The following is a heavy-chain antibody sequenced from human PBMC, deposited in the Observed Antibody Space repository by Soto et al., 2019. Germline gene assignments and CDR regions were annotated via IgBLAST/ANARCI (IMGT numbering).Heavy chain of an antibody. Sequence: PGCSVRHCFAEAKFTVRGGGMLWIRQAPGKGLEWVAVISYDGSNKYYADSVKGRFTISRDNSKNTLYLQMNSLRAEDTAVYYCAKDGRYFDWLPYYFDDWGQGTLVTVSS. CDR1: KFTVRGGG. CDR3: AKDGRYFDWLPYYFDD. CDR2: ISYDGSNK. V-gene: IGHV3-30*18. D-gene: IGHD3-9*01. J-gene: IGHJ4*02.